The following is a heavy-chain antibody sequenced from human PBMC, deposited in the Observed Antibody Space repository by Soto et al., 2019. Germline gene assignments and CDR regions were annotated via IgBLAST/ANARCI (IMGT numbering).Heavy chain of an antibody. CDR1: GDSISTYY. D-gene: IGHD1-26*01. CDR2: IYYLGRT. CDR3: ARALVGLTPFAS. J-gene: IGHJ4*02. V-gene: IGHV4-59*01. Sequence: QVQLQESGPGLVKPSETLSLTCTVSGDSISTYYWNWVRQPLGKGLEWIGYIYYLGRTNYNPSLRSRGTMSLATSTYQISLNLNSVTAADTAVYYCARALVGLTPFASWGQGILVTVSS.